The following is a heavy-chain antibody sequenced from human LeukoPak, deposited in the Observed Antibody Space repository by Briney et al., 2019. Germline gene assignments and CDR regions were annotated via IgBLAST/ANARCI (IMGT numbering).Heavy chain of an antibody. CDR2: IKPDGTTK. Sequence: PGGSLRLSCAASGFPFSSYSMTWVRQAPGKGLEWVANIKPDGTTKFYVDSVKGRFTISRVNALNSLYLQMNSLRAEDTAIYYCARSIPYGTTWYGRSDYWGQGTLVTVSS. J-gene: IGHJ4*02. D-gene: IGHD6-13*01. CDR3: ARSIPYGTTWYGRSDY. CDR1: GFPFSSYS. V-gene: IGHV3-7*03.